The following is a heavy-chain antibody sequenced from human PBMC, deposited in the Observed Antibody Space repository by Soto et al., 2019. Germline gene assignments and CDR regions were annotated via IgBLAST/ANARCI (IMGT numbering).Heavy chain of an antibody. CDR1: GYNFISYW. Sequence: GESLKISCKASGYNFISYWINWARQKPGKGLEWMGRIDPSDSYTNYSPSFQGHVTISADKSISTAYLQWSSLKASDTAMYYCTKQGGHQPIDAWGQGTLVTVSS. CDR2: IDPSDSYT. D-gene: IGHD2-2*01. J-gene: IGHJ5*02. CDR3: TKQGGHQPIDA. V-gene: IGHV5-10-1*01.